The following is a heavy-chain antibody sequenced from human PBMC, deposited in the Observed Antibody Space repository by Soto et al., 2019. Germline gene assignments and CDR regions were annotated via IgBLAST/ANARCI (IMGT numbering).Heavy chain of an antibody. CDR2: TSNSGST. Sequence: QVQLQESGPGLVKPSQTLSLTCTVSGGSITSSGYYWSWIRQHPGEGLEWIGFTSNSGSTSYNPSLKSRVTISVHTSSNQFSLTLKSVTAADTAVYYCARGGGSTKVDYWGQGSLVTVSP. V-gene: IGHV4-31*03. CDR3: ARGGGSTKVDY. D-gene: IGHD2-2*01. J-gene: IGHJ4*02. CDR1: GGSITSSGYY.